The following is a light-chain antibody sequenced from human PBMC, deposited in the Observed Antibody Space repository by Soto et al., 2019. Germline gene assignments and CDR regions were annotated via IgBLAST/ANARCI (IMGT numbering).Light chain of an antibody. CDR2: GAS. V-gene: IGKV3-15*01. CDR1: QSVSSN. J-gene: IGKJ4*01. CDR3: QQYNNSPLT. Sequence: EIVMTQSPATLSVSPGERATLSCRASQSVSSNLAWYQQKPGQAPRLLIYGASTRATGIPARFSGSGSGTEFTLTISSLQSEDCAVYYCQQYNNSPLTFGGGTKVDIK.